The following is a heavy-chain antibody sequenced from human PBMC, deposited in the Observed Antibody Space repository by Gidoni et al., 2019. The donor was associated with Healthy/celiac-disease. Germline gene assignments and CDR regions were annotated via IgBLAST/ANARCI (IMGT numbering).Heavy chain of an antibody. CDR1: GFTVSSNY. J-gene: IGHJ6*02. CDR3: ARVNYYGSGSYYNVYYYYGMDV. D-gene: IGHD3-10*01. CDR2: IYSGGST. Sequence: EVQLVASGGGLVQPGGSLSLSCSASGFTVSSNYMSWVRQAPGKGLAWVSVIYSGGSTYYSYSVQCRFTISRDNSKNTLYLQMNSLRAEDTSVYYCARVNYYGSGSYYNVYYYYGMDVWGQGTTVTVSS. V-gene: IGHV3-66*01.